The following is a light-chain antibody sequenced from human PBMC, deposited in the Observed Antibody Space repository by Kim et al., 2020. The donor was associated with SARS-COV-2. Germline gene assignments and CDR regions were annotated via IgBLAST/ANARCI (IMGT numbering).Light chain of an antibody. CDR1: SSNIGSNY. CDR2: RNN. V-gene: IGLV1-47*01. J-gene: IGLJ1*01. Sequence: QSVLTQPPSASGTPGQRVTISCSGSSSNIGSNYVYWYQQFPGTAPKVRIYRNNQRPSGVPDRFSGSKSGTSASLAISGLRSEDEADYYCAAWDDSLSGYLFGTGTKVTVL. CDR3: AAWDDSLSGYL.